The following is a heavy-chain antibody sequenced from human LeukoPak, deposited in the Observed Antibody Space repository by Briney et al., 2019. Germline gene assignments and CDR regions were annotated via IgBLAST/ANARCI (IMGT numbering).Heavy chain of an antibody. D-gene: IGHD3-16*01. V-gene: IGHV3-30*04. Sequence: GGSLRLSCAASGFTFSSYAMHWVRQAPGKGLEWVAVISYDGSNKYYADSVKGRFTISRDNSKNTLYLQMNSLRAEDTAVYYCARGPDLGYYYYYYMDVWGKGTTVTVSS. CDR2: ISYDGSNK. CDR1: GFTFSSYA. CDR3: ARGPDLGYYYYYYMDV. J-gene: IGHJ6*03.